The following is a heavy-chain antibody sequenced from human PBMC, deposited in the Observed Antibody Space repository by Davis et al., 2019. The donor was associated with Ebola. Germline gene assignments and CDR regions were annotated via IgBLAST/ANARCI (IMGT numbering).Heavy chain of an antibody. V-gene: IGHV1-18*01. CDR3: ARDRRVPYYYYGMDV. D-gene: IGHD2-2*01. Sequence: ASVKVSCKASGYTFTSYGISWVRQAPGQGLEWMGWISAYNGNTNYAQKLQGRVTMTTDTSTSTAYMELSRLRSDDTAVYYCARDRRVPYYYYGMDVWGQGTTVTVSS. CDR2: ISAYNGNT. J-gene: IGHJ6*02. CDR1: GYTFTSYG.